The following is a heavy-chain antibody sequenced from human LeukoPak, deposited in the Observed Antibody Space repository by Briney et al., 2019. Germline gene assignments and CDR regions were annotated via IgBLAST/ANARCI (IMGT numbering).Heavy chain of an antibody. Sequence: GGSLRLSCAASGFTFSSYAMHWVRQAPGKGLEWVAVISYDGSNKYYADSVKGRFTISRDNSKNTLYLQMNSLRAEDTAVYYCARDNEGRYNWNDDYYYYYMDVWGKGTTVTISS. J-gene: IGHJ6*03. CDR1: GFTFSSYA. V-gene: IGHV3-30*04. CDR2: ISYDGSNK. D-gene: IGHD1-1*01. CDR3: ARDNEGRYNWNDDYYYYYMDV.